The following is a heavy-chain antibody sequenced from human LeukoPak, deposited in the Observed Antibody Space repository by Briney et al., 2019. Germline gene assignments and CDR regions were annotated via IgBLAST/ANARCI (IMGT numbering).Heavy chain of an antibody. J-gene: IGHJ4*02. CDR1: GFTFGSFA. D-gene: IGHD6-19*01. CDR3: AKTTVGYSSGRYPGWPADS. CDR2: IVGSGGIT. V-gene: IGHV3-23*01. Sequence: GGSLRLSCVASGFTFGSFAMYWVRQAPGKGLEWVSGIVGSGGITYYADSVQGRFTISRDTSKNTVYLQMNSLGDEDTAIYYCAKTTVGYSSGRYPGWPADSWGQGAPVIVSS.